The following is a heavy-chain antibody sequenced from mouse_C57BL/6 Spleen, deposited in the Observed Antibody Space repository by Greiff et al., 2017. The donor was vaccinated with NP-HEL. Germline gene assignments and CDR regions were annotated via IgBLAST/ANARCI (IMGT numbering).Heavy chain of an antibody. CDR2: INPNNGGT. CDR1: GYTFTDYY. D-gene: IGHD2-1*01. Sequence: EVQLQQSGPELVKPGASVKISCKASGYTFTDYYMNWVKQSHGKSLEWIGDINPNNGGTSYNQKFKGKATLTVDKSSSTAYMELRSLTSEDSAVYYCARMRDGKGYFDVWGTGTTVTVSS. CDR3: ARMRDGKGYFDV. V-gene: IGHV1-26*01. J-gene: IGHJ1*03.